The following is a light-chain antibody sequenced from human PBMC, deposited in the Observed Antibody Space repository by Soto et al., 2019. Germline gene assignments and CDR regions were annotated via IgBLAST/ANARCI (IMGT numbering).Light chain of an antibody. J-gene: IGKJ1*01. V-gene: IGKV3-20*01. Sequence: EILLTQSPGTLSLSPGERATLSCRASQSINNNYLTWYQQQRCQAPRLLIYGASSRATGIPDRFSGSGSGTDFTLTISRLEPEDFAVYYCQQYGGSPRTFGQGTKVEIK. CDR2: GAS. CDR3: QQYGGSPRT. CDR1: QSINNNY.